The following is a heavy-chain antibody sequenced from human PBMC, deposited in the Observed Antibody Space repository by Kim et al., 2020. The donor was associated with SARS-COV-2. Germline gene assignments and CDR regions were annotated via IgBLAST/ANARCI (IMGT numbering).Heavy chain of an antibody. CDR1: GFIFSAAG. CDR3: VRVRYNSGSDYFDY. Sequence: GGSLRLSCAASGFIFSAAGMHWVRQAPGKGLEYVAAISTNGDTTYYGKSVKGRFTISRDDSKNTLYLQMGSLRAEDTAVYFCVRVRYNSGSDYFDYCGQGTLVTVSS. CDR2: ISTNGDTT. J-gene: IGHJ4*02. D-gene: IGHD5-18*01. V-gene: IGHV3-64*01.